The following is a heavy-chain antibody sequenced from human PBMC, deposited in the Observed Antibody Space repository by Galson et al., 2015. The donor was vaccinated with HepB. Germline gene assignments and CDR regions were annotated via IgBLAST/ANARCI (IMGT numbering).Heavy chain of an antibody. J-gene: IGHJ4*02. D-gene: IGHD3-10*01. V-gene: IGHV1-18*04. CDR1: GYTFTSYG. CDR2: ISAYNGNT. Sequence: SVKVSCKASGYTFTSYGISWVRQAPGQGLEWMGWISAYNGNTNYAQKLQGRVTMTTDTSTSTAYMELRSLRSDDTAVYYCARETLLGGYDGSGSYLDYWGQGTLVTVSS. CDR3: ARETLLGGYDGSGSYLDY.